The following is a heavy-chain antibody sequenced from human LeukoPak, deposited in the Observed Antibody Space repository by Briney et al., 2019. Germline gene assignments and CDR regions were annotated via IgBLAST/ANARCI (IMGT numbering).Heavy chain of an antibody. J-gene: IGHJ3*01. D-gene: IGHD3-10*01. V-gene: IGHV3-23*01. CDR2: ISNFGGET. CDR3: ASLYYYGSGPRHAFDF. CDR1: GFTFSSYG. Sequence: GGSLRLSCAASGFTFSSYGMHWVRQAPGKGLEWVSSISNFGGETYYADSVNGRFTISRDNSKNTLYVQMNNLRAEDTAVYYCASLYYYGSGPRHAFDFWGQGTMVTVSS.